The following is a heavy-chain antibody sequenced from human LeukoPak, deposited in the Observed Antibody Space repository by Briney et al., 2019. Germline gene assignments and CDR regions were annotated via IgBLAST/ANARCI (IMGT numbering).Heavy chain of an antibody. D-gene: IGHD5-18*01. V-gene: IGHV4-59*01. CDR2: IYYSGST. CDR3: ARGYSYSRYYFDY. Sequence: SETLSLTCAVYGGSFSGYYWSWIRQPPGKGLEWIGYIYYSGSTNYNPSLKSRVTISVDTSKNQFSLKLSSVIAADTAVYYCARGYSYSRYYFDYWGQGTLVTVSS. CDR1: GGSFSGYY. J-gene: IGHJ4*02.